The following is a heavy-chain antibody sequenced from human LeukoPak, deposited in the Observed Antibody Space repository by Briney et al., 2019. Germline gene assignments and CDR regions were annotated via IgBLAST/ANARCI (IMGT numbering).Heavy chain of an antibody. D-gene: IGHD1-26*01. J-gene: IGHJ4*02. CDR2: IRSKAYGGTT. V-gene: IGHV3-49*05. CDR3: TRDLEWELLSPPPPRFDY. CDR1: GFTFGDYA. Sequence: NPGGSLRLSCTASGFTFGDYAMSWFRQAPGKGLEWVGFIRSKAYGGTTEYAASVKGRFTISRDDSKSIAYLQMNSLKTEDTAVYYCTRDLEWELLSPPPPRFDYWGQGTLVTVSS.